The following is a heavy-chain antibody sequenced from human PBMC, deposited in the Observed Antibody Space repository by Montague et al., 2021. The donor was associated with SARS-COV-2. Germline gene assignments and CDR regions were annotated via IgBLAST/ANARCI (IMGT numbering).Heavy chain of an antibody. J-gene: IGHJ6*02. Sequence: SETLSLTCTVSGASIDSDYWNWIRQPPGKGLEWVGYISASVNTNYNPSLNMPVTISEDTSKNQFSLRLSSVTAADTAVYYCARADFSGHYADRFYSNGLDVWCHGT. CDR2: ISASVNT. D-gene: IGHD3-22*01. CDR3: ARADFSGHYADRFYSNGLDV. CDR1: GASIDSDY. V-gene: IGHV4-59*01.